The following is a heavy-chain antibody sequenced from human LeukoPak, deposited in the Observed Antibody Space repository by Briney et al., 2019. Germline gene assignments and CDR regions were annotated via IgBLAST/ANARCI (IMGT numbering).Heavy chain of an antibody. D-gene: IGHD3-22*01. J-gene: IGHJ6*03. Sequence: GGSLRLSCLASGFTFSSYSMNWVRQAPGKGLEWVSFISGTSDSIHYADSVKGRFTISRDNAQSSLYLQMNSLRVEDTAVYYCAREKNYYGSSGSFGVYYYYYMDVWGKGTTVTVSS. CDR1: GFTFSSYS. CDR2: ISGTSDSI. CDR3: AREKNYYGSSGSFGVYYYYYMDV. V-gene: IGHV3-48*01.